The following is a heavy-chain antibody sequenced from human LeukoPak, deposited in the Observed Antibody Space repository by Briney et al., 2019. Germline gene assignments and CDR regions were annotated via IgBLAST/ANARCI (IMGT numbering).Heavy chain of an antibody. CDR1: GYTFTSYY. D-gene: IGHD3-10*01. CDR3: ARETYGSGSYGTPFDY. J-gene: IGHJ4*02. Sequence: ASVKVSCKASGYTFTSYYMHWVRQAPGQGLEWMGIINPSGGSTSYAQKFQGRVTITADKSTSTAYMELSSLRSEDTAVYYCARETYGSGSYGTPFDYWGQGTLVTVSS. V-gene: IGHV1-46*01. CDR2: INPSGGST.